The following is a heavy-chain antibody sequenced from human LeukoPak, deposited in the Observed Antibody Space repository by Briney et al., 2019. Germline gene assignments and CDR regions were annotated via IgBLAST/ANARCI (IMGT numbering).Heavy chain of an antibody. V-gene: IGHV1-2*02. J-gene: IGHJ4*02. CDR3: ARDPHPYSSSWYVPNYFDY. Sequence: ASVKVSCKASGYTFTGYYMHWVRQAPGQGLEWMGWINPNSGGTNYAQKFQGRVTMTRDTSISTAYMELSRLRSDDTAVYYCARDPHPYSSSWYVPNYFDYWGQGTLVTVSS. D-gene: IGHD6-13*01. CDR2: INPNSGGT. CDR1: GYTFTGYY.